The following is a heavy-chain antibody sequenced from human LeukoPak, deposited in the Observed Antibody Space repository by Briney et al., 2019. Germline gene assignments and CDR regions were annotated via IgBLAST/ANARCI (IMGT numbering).Heavy chain of an antibody. CDR2: ISAGGHNT. CDR3: AKLPPRAVLVSDY. J-gene: IGHJ4*02. V-gene: IGHV3-23*01. Sequence: PGGSLRVSCAASGFTLGRXXXXXXRXAPXXXLXXXSSISAGGHNTYYADSVKGRFTISRDISKNTLYLQMDSLRAEDTAVYYCAKLPPRAVLVSDYWGQGTLVTVSS. D-gene: IGHD2-8*02. CDR1: GFTLGRXX.